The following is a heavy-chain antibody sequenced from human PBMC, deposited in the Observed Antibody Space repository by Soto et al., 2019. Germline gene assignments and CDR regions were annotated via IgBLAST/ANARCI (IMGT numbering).Heavy chain of an antibody. CDR1: GYSFTSYW. D-gene: IGHD4-4*01. CDR2: IDPSDSYT. CDR3: ARATVTTGRAIYYYHGRDV. J-gene: IGHJ6*01. Sequence: PGESLKISCKGSGYSFTSYWISWVRQMPGKGLEWMGRIDPSDSYTNYSPSFQGHVTISADKSISTAYLQWSSLKASDTAMYYCARATVTTGRAIYYYHGRDVWGQGTTVTVSS. V-gene: IGHV5-10-1*01.